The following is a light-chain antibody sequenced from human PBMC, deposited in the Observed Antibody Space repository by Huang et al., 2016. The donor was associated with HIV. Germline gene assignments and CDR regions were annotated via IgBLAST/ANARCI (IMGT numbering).Light chain of an antibody. V-gene: IGKV3-15*01. CDR1: QSVTSN. Sequence: EAVMTQSPAILSVSPGERATLSCRASQSVTSNLAWYQQKPGQAPRLLIYSASTRATGIPARFSGSGSGTEFTLTISSLQSEDFAVYYCQHYNNWPWWTFGQGTKVEMK. J-gene: IGKJ1*01. CDR2: SAS. CDR3: QHYNNWPWWT.